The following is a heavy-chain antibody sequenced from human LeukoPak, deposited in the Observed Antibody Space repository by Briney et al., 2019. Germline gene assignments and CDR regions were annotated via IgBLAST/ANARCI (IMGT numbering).Heavy chain of an antibody. Sequence: GGSLRLSCAASGFTFSSYWMSWVRQAPGVGLEWVANIKQDGSEKDYVDSVKGRFTISRDNSKNTLYLQMNSLRAEDTAVYYCARETEGSGSYYNGGFDYWGQGTLVTVSS. CDR2: IKQDGSEK. J-gene: IGHJ4*02. V-gene: IGHV3-7*01. CDR1: GFTFSSYW. D-gene: IGHD3-10*01. CDR3: ARETEGSGSYYNGGFDY.